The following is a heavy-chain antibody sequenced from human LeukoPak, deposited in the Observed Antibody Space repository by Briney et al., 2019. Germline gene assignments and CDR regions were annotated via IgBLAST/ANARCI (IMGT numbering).Heavy chain of an antibody. V-gene: IGHV4-39*07. CDR2: IYYSGST. D-gene: IGHD5-18*01. Sequence: SETLSLTCTVSGGSISSSSYYWGWIRQPPGKGLEWIGSIYYSGSTYYNPSLKSRVTISVDTSKNQFSLKLSSVTAADTAVYYCARVHTWIQLWLSDYYFDYWGQGTLVTVSS. CDR1: GGSISSSSYY. CDR3: ARVHTWIQLWLSDYYFDY. J-gene: IGHJ4*02.